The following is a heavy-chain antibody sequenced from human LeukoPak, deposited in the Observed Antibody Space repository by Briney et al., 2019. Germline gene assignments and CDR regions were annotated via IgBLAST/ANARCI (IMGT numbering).Heavy chain of an antibody. CDR3: TGSFGELSFFAY. CDR1: GFTVGDYG. J-gene: IGHJ4*02. D-gene: IGHD3-10*01. CDR2: IRSKAYGGTT. Sequence: GGSLRLSCTASGFTVGDYGMSWVRQAPGKGLEWVGFIRSKAYGGTTEYAASVKGRFTISRDDSKSIAYLQVNSLKAEDTAVYYCTGSFGELSFFAYWGQGTLVTVSS. V-gene: IGHV3-49*04.